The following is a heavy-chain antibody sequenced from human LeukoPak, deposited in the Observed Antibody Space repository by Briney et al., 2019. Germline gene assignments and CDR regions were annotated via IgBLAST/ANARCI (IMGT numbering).Heavy chain of an antibody. CDR1: GFTFSDYY. CDR3: AREAGSSWWNWFDP. Sequence: PGGSLRLSCAASGFTFSDYYMSWVRQAPGKGLEWVANIKQDGSEKYYVDSVKGRFTISRDNAKNSLYLQMNSLRAEDTAVYYCAREAGSSWWNWFDPWGQGTLVTVSS. V-gene: IGHV3-7*01. D-gene: IGHD6-13*01. J-gene: IGHJ5*02. CDR2: IKQDGSEK.